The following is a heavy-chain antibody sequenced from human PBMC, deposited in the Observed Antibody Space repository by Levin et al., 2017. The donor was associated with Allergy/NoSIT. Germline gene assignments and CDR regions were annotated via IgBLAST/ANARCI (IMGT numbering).Heavy chain of an antibody. J-gene: IGHJ5*02. CDR3: ARGRGSMARETTRFDP. Sequence: GGSLRLSCAASGFTFSSFAMHWVRQAPGKGLEWVAVISFDGSNKYYADSVNGRFTISRDSSKNTLYLQMNSLRDEDTAVYYCARGRGSMARETTRFDPWGQGTLVTVSS. CDR2: ISFDGSNK. CDR1: GFTFSSFA. V-gene: IGHV3-30-3*01. D-gene: IGHD3-10*01.